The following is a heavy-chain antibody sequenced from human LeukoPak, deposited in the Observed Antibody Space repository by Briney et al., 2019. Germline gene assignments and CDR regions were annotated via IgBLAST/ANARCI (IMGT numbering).Heavy chain of an antibody. CDR3: AKGAYYYGSGSYFDL. CDR1: GFTFSSYT. D-gene: IGHD3-10*01. CDR2: IGGSGAST. V-gene: IGHV3-23*01. Sequence: GGSLRLSCAASGFTFSSYTMNWVRQAPGKGLEWVSGIGGSGASTYYAGSVKGRFTISRDNSENTLYLQMNTLRVEGTAVYYCAKGAYYYGSGSYFDLWGQGTLVTVSS. J-gene: IGHJ4*02.